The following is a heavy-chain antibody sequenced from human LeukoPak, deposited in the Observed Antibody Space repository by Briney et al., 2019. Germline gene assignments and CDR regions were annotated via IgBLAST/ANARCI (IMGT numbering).Heavy chain of an antibody. V-gene: IGHV3-23*01. CDR1: GFTFSSYA. D-gene: IGHD3-22*01. CDR3: AKLTTSYYYDSSGSPCFDY. Sequence: GGSLRLSCAASGFTFSSYAMNWVRQAPGKGLEWVSAISGSGGSTYYADSVKGRFTISRDNSKNTLYLQMNSLRAEDTAVYYCAKLTTSYYYDSSGSPCFDYWGQGTLVTVSS. CDR2: ISGSGGST. J-gene: IGHJ4*02.